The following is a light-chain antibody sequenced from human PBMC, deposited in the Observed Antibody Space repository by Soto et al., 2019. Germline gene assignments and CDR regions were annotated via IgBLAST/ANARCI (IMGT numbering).Light chain of an antibody. CDR2: GAF. Sequence: EIVMTQSPVTLSVSPGARATLSCRASQSVSSDLAWYQQKPGQAPRLLIYGAFNRATGVPVRFSGSGSGTELTRTISSLQSEDSAFYYCQQYNKWPPITFGQWTRLAIK. CDR1: QSVSSD. CDR3: QQYNKWPPIT. V-gene: IGKV3-15*01. J-gene: IGKJ5*01.